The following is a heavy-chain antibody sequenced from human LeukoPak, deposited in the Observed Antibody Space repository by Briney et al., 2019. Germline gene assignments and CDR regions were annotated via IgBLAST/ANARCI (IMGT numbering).Heavy chain of an antibody. CDR3: AKASGIAAAGTKLFDY. Sequence: GGSLRLSCAASGFTFSSYAMSWVRQAPGKGLEWVSAISGSGGSTYYADSVKGRFTISRDNSKNTLYLQMNSLRAEDTAVYYCAKASGIAAAGTKLFDYWGQGTLVTVPS. V-gene: IGHV3-23*01. D-gene: IGHD6-13*01. J-gene: IGHJ4*02. CDR1: GFTFSSYA. CDR2: ISGSGGST.